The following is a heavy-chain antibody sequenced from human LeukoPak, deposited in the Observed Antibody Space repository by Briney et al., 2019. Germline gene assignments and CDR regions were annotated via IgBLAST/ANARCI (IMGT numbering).Heavy chain of an antibody. D-gene: IGHD6-19*01. CDR3: ARASGIYGSGWYFDY. V-gene: IGHV3-23*01. J-gene: IGHJ4*02. Sequence: GGSLRLSCAASGFTFNNYVMSWVRQAPGKGLEWVSSINGGGYNTYYADSVKGRFTISRDNSKNTLSLQVNTLRAEDTAVYYCARASGIYGSGWYFDYWGQGTLVTVSS. CDR1: GFTFNNYV. CDR2: INGGGYNT.